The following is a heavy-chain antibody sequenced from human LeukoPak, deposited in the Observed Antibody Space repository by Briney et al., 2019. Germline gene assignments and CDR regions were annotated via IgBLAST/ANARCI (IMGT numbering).Heavy chain of an antibody. CDR1: GYTFTGYY. J-gene: IGHJ5*02. Sequence: ASVKVSCKASGYTFTGYYMHWVRQAPGQGLEWMGWINPNSGGTNYAQKFQGRVPMTRDTSISTAYMELSRLRSDDTAVYYCARVFVILTGQYFNWFDPWGQGTLVTVSS. D-gene: IGHD3-9*01. CDR2: INPNSGGT. V-gene: IGHV1-2*02. CDR3: ARVFVILTGQYFNWFDP.